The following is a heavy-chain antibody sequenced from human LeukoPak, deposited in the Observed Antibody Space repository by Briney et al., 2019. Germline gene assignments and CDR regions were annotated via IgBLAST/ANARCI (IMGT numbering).Heavy chain of an antibody. CDR1: GFTVSSNF. CDR2: IYSGGST. D-gene: IGHD4-23*01. CDR3: ARVGGPYYYAMDI. V-gene: IGHV3-53*01. Sequence: GGSLRLSCAASGFTVSSNFMSWVRQAPWKGLEWVSVIYSGGSTYYADSVKGRFTISRDNSKNTLYLQMNSLRAEDTAVYYCARVGGPYYYAMDIWGQGTTVTVSS. J-gene: IGHJ6*02.